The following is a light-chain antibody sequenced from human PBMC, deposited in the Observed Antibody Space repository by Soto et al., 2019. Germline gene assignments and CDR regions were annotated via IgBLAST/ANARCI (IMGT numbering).Light chain of an antibody. V-gene: IGKV1-5*03. CDR3: LQDHDDSWT. J-gene: IGKJ1*01. Sequence: DIQMTQSPSTLSGSVGDRVTITCRASQTISSWLAWYQQKPGKAPKLLIYKASTLKSGVPSRFSGSRSGTEFTLTVSSLQPEDFATYYCLQDHDDSWTFGQGTKVDIK. CDR1: QTISSW. CDR2: KAS.